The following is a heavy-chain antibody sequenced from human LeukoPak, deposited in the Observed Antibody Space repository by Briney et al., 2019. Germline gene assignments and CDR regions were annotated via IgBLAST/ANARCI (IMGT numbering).Heavy chain of an antibody. CDR2: ISGCGGST. D-gene: IGHD5-18*01. CDR3: AKGLSLWFHPYDAFDI. V-gene: IGHV3-23*01. Sequence: GGSLRLSCAASGFTFSSYAMSWVRQAPGKGLEWVSAISGCGGSTYYADSVKGRFTISRDNSKNTLYLQMNSLRAEDTAVYYCAKGLSLWFHPYDAFDIWGQGTMVTVSS. J-gene: IGHJ3*02. CDR1: GFTFSSYA.